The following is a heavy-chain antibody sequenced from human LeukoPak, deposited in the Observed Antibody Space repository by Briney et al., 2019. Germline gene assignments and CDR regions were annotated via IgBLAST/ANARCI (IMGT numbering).Heavy chain of an antibody. D-gene: IGHD3-22*01. J-gene: IGHJ4*02. CDR3: ARGQTYYYDSSGYQ. V-gene: IGHV4-34*01. Sequence: SETLSLTCAVYGGSFSGYYWSWIRQPPGKGLEWIGEINHSGSTNYKPSLKSRVTISVDTSKNQFSLKLSSVTAADTAVYYCARGQTYYYDSSGYQWGQGTLVTVSS. CDR1: GGSFSGYY. CDR2: INHSGST.